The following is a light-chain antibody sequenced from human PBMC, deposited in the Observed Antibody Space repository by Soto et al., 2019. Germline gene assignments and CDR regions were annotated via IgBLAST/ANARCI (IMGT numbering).Light chain of an antibody. CDR2: EVS. J-gene: IGLJ1*01. CDR1: SSDIGGSNS. CDR3: SSSTSGSTPFV. V-gene: IGLV2-14*01. Sequence: ALTQPASVSGSPGQSITISCTGTSSDIGGSNSVSWYQQHPGKAPKLMISEVSNRPSGVSNRFSGSKSGNTASLTISGLQAEDEADYYCSSSTSGSTPFVFGAGTKVTVL.